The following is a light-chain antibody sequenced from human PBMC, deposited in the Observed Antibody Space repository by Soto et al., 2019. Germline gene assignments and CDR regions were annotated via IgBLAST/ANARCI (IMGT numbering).Light chain of an antibody. J-gene: IGKJ1*01. CDR1: QSVSIW. CDR2: KAS. Sequence: DIQMTQSPSTLSGSVGDRVTITCRASQSVSIWLAWYQKKPGKAPKLLIYKASTLKSGVPSRFSGSGSGTEFTLTISSLQPDDFATYYCQHYNSYSEAFGQGTKVDI. V-gene: IGKV1-5*03. CDR3: QHYNSYSEA.